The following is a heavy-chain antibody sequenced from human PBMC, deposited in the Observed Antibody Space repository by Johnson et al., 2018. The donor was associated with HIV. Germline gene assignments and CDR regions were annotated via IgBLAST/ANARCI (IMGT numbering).Heavy chain of an antibody. V-gene: IGHV3-30*04. J-gene: IGHJ3*02. CDR3: AREGNYYDSSSHVFDI. CDR1: GFTFSSYA. D-gene: IGHD3-22*01. Sequence: QVQLVESGGGVVQPGRSLRLSCAASGFTFSSYAMHWVRQAPGKGLEWVAVISYDGSNKYYADSVKGRFTISRDNSKNTLYLQMNSLRAEDTAVYYCAREGNYYDSSSHVFDIGGQGTMVTVSS. CDR2: ISYDGSNK.